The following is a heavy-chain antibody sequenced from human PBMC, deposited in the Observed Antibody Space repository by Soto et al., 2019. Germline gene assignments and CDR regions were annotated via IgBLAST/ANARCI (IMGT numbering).Heavy chain of an antibody. V-gene: IGHV1-18*01. CDR3: ARVRRLVGYFYSYMGV. D-gene: IGHD6-6*01. CDR1: VYTFTNYG. CDR2: ISAYNGDT. Sequence: QVQLLQSGAEVKKPGASVKVSCKASVYTFTNYGITWVRQAPGQGLEWMGWISAYNGDTHYTRRLQGRVAMTTDTSRGTAYMELRCLRSDDTAVHYCARVRRLVGYFYSYMGVWCKGTPVTVSS. J-gene: IGHJ6*03.